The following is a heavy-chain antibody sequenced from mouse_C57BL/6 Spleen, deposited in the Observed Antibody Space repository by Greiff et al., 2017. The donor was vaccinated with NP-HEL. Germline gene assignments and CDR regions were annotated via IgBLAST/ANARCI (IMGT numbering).Heavy chain of an antibody. CDR1: GYTFTSYG. CDR3: ARREFTTVVAYSFDY. Sequence: VQLQQSGAELARPGASVKLSCKASGYTFTSYGISWVKQRTGQGLEWIGEIYPRSGNTYYNEKFKGKATLTADKSSSTAYMELRSLTSEDSAVYFCARREFTTVVAYSFDYWGQGTTLTVSS. D-gene: IGHD1-1*01. V-gene: IGHV1-81*01. CDR2: IYPRSGNT. J-gene: IGHJ2*01.